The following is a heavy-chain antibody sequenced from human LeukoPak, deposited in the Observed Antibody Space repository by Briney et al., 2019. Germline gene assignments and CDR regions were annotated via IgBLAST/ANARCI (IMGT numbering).Heavy chain of an antibody. J-gene: IGHJ6*02. Sequence: GASVKVSCKASGGTFSSYAIGWVRQAPGQGLQWMGWMNPNSGNTGYAQNFQGRLTMTRNTSISTAYMELSSLTSEDTAVYYCARGGIMVRGISLLYGMDVWGQGTTVTVSS. CDR2: MNPNSGNT. CDR1: GGTFSSYA. D-gene: IGHD3-10*01. V-gene: IGHV1-8*02. CDR3: ARGGIMVRGISLLYGMDV.